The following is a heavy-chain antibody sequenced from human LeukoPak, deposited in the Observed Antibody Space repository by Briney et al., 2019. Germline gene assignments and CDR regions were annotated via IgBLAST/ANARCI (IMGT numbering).Heavy chain of an antibody. V-gene: IGHV4-39*01. CDR2: IYYSGNT. Sequence: SETLSLTCTVSGVSISSSNSYWGWIRQPPGKGLEWIGSIYYSGNTYYNASLKSRVTISVDTSKNQFSLKLSSVTAADTAVYYCARITPLMAAFDIWGQGTMVTVSS. CDR1: GVSISSSNSY. D-gene: IGHD5-24*01. J-gene: IGHJ3*02. CDR3: ARITPLMAAFDI.